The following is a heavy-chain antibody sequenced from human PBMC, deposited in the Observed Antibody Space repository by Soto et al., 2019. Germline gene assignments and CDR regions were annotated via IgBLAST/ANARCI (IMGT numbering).Heavy chain of an antibody. J-gene: IGHJ3*02. CDR3: ARTGYSSGWYKAAFDI. D-gene: IGHD6-19*01. V-gene: IGHV4-34*01. CDR2: INHSGST. Sequence: PSETLSLTCAVYGGSFSGYYWSWIRQPPGKGLEWIGEINHSGSTNYNPSLKSRVTISVDTSKNQFSLKLSSVTAADTAVYYCARTGYSSGWYKAAFDIWGQGXMVTV. CDR1: GGSFSGYY.